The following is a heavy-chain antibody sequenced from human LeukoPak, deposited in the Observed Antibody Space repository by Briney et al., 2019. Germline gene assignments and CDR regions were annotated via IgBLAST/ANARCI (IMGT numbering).Heavy chain of an antibody. CDR1: GYSFTGDW. D-gene: IGHD3-10*01. CDR2: IYPGDSDT. CDR3: ARQRPYYSGAGSYRAFDI. V-gene: IGHV5-51*01. Sequence: GESLKISCKGSGYSFTGDWIGWVRQMPGKGLEWMGVIYPGDSDTRYSPSCQGQVTISVDRSISTAYLQWGSLKASDTAMYYCARQRPYYSGAGSYRAFDIWGQGTMVTVSS. J-gene: IGHJ3*02.